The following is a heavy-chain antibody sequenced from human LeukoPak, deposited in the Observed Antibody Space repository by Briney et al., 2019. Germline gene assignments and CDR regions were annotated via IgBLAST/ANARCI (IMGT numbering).Heavy chain of an antibody. CDR1: GGSISNYY. J-gene: IGHJ3*02. V-gene: IGHV4-59*08. D-gene: IGHD3-22*01. CDR2: IYYSGST. CDR3: ARPYYYDSSAFDI. Sequence: SETLSLTCTVSGGSISNYYWSWIRQPPGKGLEWIGYIYYSGSTNYNPSLKSRVTISVDTSKNQFSLKLSSVTAADTAVYYCARPYYYDSSAFDIWGQGTMVTVSS.